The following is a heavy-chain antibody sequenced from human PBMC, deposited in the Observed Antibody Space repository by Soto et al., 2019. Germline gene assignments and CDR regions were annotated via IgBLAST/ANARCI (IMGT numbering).Heavy chain of an antibody. J-gene: IGHJ4*02. Sequence: PGGSLRLSCAASGFTFTRYSMNWVRQAPGKGLEWVSSISSTTNYIYYGDSMKGRFTISRDNAKNSLYLEINSLRAEDTAVYYCARECEGSNPNFDYWSQRSLGTVSS. CDR3: ARECEGSNPNFDY. CDR2: ISSTTNYI. D-gene: IGHD6-13*01. V-gene: IGHV3-21*06. CDR1: GFTFTRYS.